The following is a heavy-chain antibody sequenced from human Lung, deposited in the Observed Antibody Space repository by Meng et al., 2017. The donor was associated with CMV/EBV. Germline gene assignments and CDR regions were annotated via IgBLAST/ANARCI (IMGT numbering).Heavy chain of an antibody. J-gene: IGHJ4*02. D-gene: IGHD3-22*01. Sequence: GESLKISCAASGFTVSSNWMHWVRQAPGKGLVWVSRINSDGSSTSYADSVKGRFTISRDNAKNTLYLQMNSLRAEDTAVYYCARSYYYDSSGYYYPFDYWGQGTXVTVSS. V-gene: IGHV3-74*01. CDR1: GFTVSSNW. CDR2: INSDGSST. CDR3: ARSYYYDSSGYYYPFDY.